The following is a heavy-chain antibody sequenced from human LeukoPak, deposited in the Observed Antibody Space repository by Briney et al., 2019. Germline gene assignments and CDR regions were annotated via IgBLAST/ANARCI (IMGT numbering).Heavy chain of an antibody. CDR3: AKAFREFGTSSSYSSFDT. D-gene: IGHD5-18*01. V-gene: IGHV3-23*05. J-gene: IGHJ3*02. Sequence: GGSLRLSCAASGFTFSSFALSWVRQAPGKGLEWVSGVSYTRIATYYADSVKGRSTISRDDSQNILYLQMNGLRAEDTAVYFCAKAFREFGTSSSYSSFDTRGQGTMVTVSS. CDR1: GFTFSSFA. CDR2: VSYTRIAT.